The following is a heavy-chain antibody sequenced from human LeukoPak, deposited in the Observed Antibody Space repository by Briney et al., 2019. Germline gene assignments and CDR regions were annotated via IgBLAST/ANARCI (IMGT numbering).Heavy chain of an antibody. J-gene: IGHJ4*02. CDR2: ISYDGSNK. D-gene: IGHD3-10*02. V-gene: IGHV3-30-3*02. CDR3: AKELDTMFFDY. Sequence: PGGSLRLSCAASGFTFSSYAMHWVRQAPGKGLEWVAVISYDGSNKYYADSVKGRFTISRDSSKNTLYLQMNSLRAEDTAFYFCAKELDTMFFDYWGQGALVTVSS. CDR1: GFTFSSYA.